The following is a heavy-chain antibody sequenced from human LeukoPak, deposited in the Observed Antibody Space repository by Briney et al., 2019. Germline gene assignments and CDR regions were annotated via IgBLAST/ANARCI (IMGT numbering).Heavy chain of an antibody. J-gene: IGHJ4*02. Sequence: GGSLRLSCAASGFTSSDYYMSWIRQAPGKGLEWVSYISSSGSTIYYADSVKGRFTVSRDNAKNSLYLQMNSLRAEDTAVYYCARWAPLSGYSDYWGQGTLVTVSS. D-gene: IGHD3-22*01. CDR1: GFTSSDYY. CDR2: ISSSGSTI. CDR3: ARWAPLSGYSDY. V-gene: IGHV3-11*01.